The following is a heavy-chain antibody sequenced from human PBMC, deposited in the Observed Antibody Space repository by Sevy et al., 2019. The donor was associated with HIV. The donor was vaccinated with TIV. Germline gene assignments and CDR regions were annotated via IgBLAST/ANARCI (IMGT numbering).Heavy chain of an antibody. V-gene: IGHV3-30*18. D-gene: IGHD4-17*01. J-gene: IGHJ4*02. CDR2: ISRDGSYR. CDR3: AKGPYGGNDILY. CDR1: GFTFRTHG. Sequence: GGSLRLSCAASGFTFRTHGMHWVRQAPGKGLEWVAVISRDGSYRGYGDSMKGRFTISRDNSKNTLYLQMNSLRAEDTAVYYCAKGPYGGNDILYWGQGTLVTVSS.